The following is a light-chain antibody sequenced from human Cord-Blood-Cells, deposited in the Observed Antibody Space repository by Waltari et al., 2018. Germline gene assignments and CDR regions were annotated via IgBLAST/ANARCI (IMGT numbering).Light chain of an antibody. J-gene: IGKJ4*01. CDR1: QSISSY. V-gene: IGKV1-39*01. Sequence: ESFTITCRASQSISSYLNWYQQKPGKAPKLLIYAASSLQSGVPSRFSGSGSGTDFTLTISSLQPEDFATYYCQQSYSTLTFGGGTKVEIK. CDR3: QQSYSTLT. CDR2: AAS.